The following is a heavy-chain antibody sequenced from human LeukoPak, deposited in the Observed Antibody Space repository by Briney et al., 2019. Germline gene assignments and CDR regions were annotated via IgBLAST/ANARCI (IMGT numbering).Heavy chain of an antibody. D-gene: IGHD3-10*01. CDR3: ATAMAYGSGSYSDYYYYGMDV. J-gene: IGHJ6*02. V-gene: IGHV1-8*01. CDR2: MNPNSGNT. CDR1: GYTFTSYD. Sequence: ASVKVSCKASGYTFTSYDINWVRQATGQGREWMGWMNPNSGNTVYAQKFQGRVAMPRNTSISTAYMELSSMRSEDTAVYYCATAMAYGSGSYSDYYYYGMDVWGQGTTVTVSS.